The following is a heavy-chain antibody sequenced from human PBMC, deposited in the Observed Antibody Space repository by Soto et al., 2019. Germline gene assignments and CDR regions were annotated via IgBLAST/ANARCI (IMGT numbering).Heavy chain of an antibody. CDR3: ARHGLEYYDFWSGTRDYHYYYMDV. V-gene: IGHV4-59*01. J-gene: IGHJ6*03. CDR2: IYYRGST. D-gene: IGHD3-3*01. Sequence: SETLSLTCTVSGVSISSYYWSWIRQPPGKGLEWIGYIYYRGSTNYNPSLKGGVTLSVDTSKHQYTLQLSSVTATDPAVYYCARHGLEYYDFWSGTRDYHYYYMDVWGKGNTVTVSS. CDR1: GVSISSYY.